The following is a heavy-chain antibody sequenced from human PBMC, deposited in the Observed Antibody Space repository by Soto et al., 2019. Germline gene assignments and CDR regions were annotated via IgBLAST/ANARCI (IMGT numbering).Heavy chain of an antibody. J-gene: IGHJ4*02. CDR2: TYYRSKWYS. CDR3: ARTQPVFDL. Sequence: QTLSLPGAISGDSVSSNSAAWNLIRQSPSRGLEWLGRTYYRSKWYSEYAISVKSRITINPDTSKNQFSLQLSSVTPEDTAVYYCARTQPVFDLWGQGTLVTVSS. CDR1: GDSVSSNSAA. V-gene: IGHV6-1*01.